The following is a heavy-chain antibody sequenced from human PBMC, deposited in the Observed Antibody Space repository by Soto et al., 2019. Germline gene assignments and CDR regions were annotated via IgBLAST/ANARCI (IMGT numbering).Heavy chain of an antibody. V-gene: IGHV3-23*01. J-gene: IGHJ5*02. D-gene: IGHD6-19*01. CDR3: AKDRAGYSSGGWFDP. CDR1: GFTFSSYA. Sequence: EVQLLESGGGLVQPGGSLRLSCAASGFTFSSYAVSWVRQAPGKGLEWVSAISGSGGSTYYADSVKGRFTISRDNSKNTLYLQMNSLRAEDTAVYYCAKDRAGYSSGGWFDPWGQGTLVTVSS. CDR2: ISGSGGST.